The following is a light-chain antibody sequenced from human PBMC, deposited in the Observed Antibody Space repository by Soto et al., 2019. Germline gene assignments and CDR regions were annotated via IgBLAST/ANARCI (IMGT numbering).Light chain of an antibody. CDR1: QSIGIR. J-gene: IGKJ1*01. CDR3: QHYGGLWT. V-gene: IGKV1-5*01. CDR2: DAS. Sequence: GDRITISCRASQSIGIRLAWYQQKPGTAPKVLIYDASTLESGVPSRFSGSGSGTSFTLTINSLQPEDFATDYCQHYGGLWTFGLGTKVDIK.